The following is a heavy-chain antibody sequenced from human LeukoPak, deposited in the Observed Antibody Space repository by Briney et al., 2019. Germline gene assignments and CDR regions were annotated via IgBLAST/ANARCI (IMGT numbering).Heavy chain of an antibody. D-gene: IGHD1-26*01. CDR2: VYSSGNT. CDR1: GGSFSGYY. V-gene: IGHV4-59*10. CDR3: ARTSITAATFFDY. J-gene: IGHJ4*02. Sequence: KPSETLSLTCAVYGGSFSGYYWSWVRQPAGKGLEWIGRVYSSGNTHYNPSLQSRVTISVDTSKNQFSLKLSSVTAADTAVYYCARTSITAATFFDYWGQGTLVTVSS.